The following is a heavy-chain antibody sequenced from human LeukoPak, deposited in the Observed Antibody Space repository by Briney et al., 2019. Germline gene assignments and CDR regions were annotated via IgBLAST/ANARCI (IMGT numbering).Heavy chain of an antibody. Sequence: PGGSLRLSCAASGFTFSSYAMSWVRQAPGKGLEWVSAISGSGGSTYYADSVKGRFTISRDNSKNTLYLQMNSLRAEDTAVYYYAKGIFPHYYYYYGMDVWGQGTTVTVSS. J-gene: IGHJ6*02. V-gene: IGHV3-23*01. D-gene: IGHD2-15*01. CDR3: AKGIFPHYYYYYGMDV. CDR2: ISGSGGST. CDR1: GFTFSSYA.